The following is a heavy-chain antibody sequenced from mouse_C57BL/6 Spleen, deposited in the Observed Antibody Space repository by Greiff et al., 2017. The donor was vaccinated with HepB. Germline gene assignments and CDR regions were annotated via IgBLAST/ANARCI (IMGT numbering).Heavy chain of an antibody. J-gene: IGHJ3*01. CDR1: GYAFSSYW. CDR3: ARDHYGSSLFAY. CDR2: IYPGDGDT. D-gene: IGHD1-1*01. Sequence: VQLQESGAELVKPGASVKISCKASGYAFSSYWMHWVKQRPGTGLEWIGQIYPGDGDTNYNGKFKGKATLTADKSSSTAYMQLSSLTSEDSAVYFCARDHYGSSLFAYWGQGTLVTVSA. V-gene: IGHV1-80*01.